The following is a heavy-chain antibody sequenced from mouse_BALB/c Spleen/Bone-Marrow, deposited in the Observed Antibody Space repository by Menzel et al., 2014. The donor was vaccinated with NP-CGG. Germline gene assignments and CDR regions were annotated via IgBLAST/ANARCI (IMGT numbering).Heavy chain of an antibody. D-gene: IGHD2-14*01. Sequence: QVQLQQSGPGLVAPSQSLSITCTASGFSLTSFGIHWVRQPPGKGLEWLGVIWAGGSTNYDSAFMSRLTISKDNFKSQVFLKMSSLQTDDTAMYYCATYYRYDGAYWGQGTLVTVSA. CDR2: IWAGGST. J-gene: IGHJ3*01. CDR1: GFSLTSFG. V-gene: IGHV2-9*02. CDR3: ATYYRYDGAY.